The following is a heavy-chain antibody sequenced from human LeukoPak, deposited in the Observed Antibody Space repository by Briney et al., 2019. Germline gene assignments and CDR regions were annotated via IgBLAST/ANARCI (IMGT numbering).Heavy chain of an antibody. CDR1: GFTVSSFA. D-gene: IGHD3-22*01. Sequence: GGSLRLSCAASGFTVSSFAMSWVRQAAGKGLEWVSTISGSGGSTYYADSVKGRFTISRDNSKNTLYLQMNSLRAEDTAVYYCAKVFSYYDSSGRYFDYWGQGTLVTVSS. CDR2: ISGSGGST. CDR3: AKVFSYYDSSGRYFDY. V-gene: IGHV3-23*01. J-gene: IGHJ4*02.